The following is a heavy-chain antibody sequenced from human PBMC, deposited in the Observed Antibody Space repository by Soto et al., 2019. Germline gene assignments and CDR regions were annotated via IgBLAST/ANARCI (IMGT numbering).Heavy chain of an antibody. CDR1: GDSFSSNNYY. Sequence: TLSLTCTVIGDSFSSNNYYWSWIRQRPGKGLEWIGYIHYSGDSYDNPSLTSRITMSMDVSKNQFSLNLRSVTAADTAIYYCARDVNDSSGSQGFDYWCQGTLGTVSS. V-gene: IGHV4-31*03. J-gene: IGHJ4*02. CDR2: IHYSGDS. CDR3: ARDVNDSSGSQGFDY. D-gene: IGHD3-22*01.